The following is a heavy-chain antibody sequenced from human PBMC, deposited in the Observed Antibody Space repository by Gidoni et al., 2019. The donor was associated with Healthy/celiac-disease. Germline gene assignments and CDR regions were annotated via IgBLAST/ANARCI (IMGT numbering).Heavy chain of an antibody. CDR2: IKSKTDGGTT. CDR3: TTRVRFGELFGAFDI. CDR1: GFTFSHAW. D-gene: IGHD3-10*01. J-gene: IGHJ3*02. V-gene: IGHV3-15*01. Sequence: EVQLVESGGGLVKPGGSLRLSCAASGFTFSHAWMSWVRQAPGKGLEWVGRIKSKTDGGTTDYAAPVKGRFTISRDDSKNTLYLQMNSLKTEDTAVYYCTTRVRFGELFGAFDIWGQGTMVTVSS.